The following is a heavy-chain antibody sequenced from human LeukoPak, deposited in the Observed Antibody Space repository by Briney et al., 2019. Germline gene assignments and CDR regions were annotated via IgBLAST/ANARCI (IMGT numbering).Heavy chain of an antibody. CDR1: GFTFSSYS. D-gene: IGHD1-26*01. V-gene: IGHV3-21*01. CDR2: ISSRSSYI. Sequence: GGSRTLSCAASGFTFSSYSMNWVRQAPGKGLEWVTSISSRSSYIYYADSVKGRFTISRNNAKKSLYLQMNSLGAEDTAVYYCERGMGGSYYWGQGTLVTVSS. CDR3: ERGMGGSYY. J-gene: IGHJ4*02.